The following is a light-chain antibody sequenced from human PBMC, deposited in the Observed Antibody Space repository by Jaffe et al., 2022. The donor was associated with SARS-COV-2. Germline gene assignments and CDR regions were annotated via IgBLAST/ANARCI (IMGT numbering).Light chain of an antibody. V-gene: IGLV2-14*01. CDR2: EVS. CDR1: SSDIGTYNY. J-gene: IGLJ3*02. CDR3: RSHTGTAPPWV. Sequence: QSALTQPASVSGSPGQSITISCTGTSSDIGTYNYVSWYQQNPGKAPKLMIYEVSNRPSGVSNRFSGSKSGNTAFLIISGLQAEDEADYYCRSHTGTAPPWVFGGGTKLTVL.